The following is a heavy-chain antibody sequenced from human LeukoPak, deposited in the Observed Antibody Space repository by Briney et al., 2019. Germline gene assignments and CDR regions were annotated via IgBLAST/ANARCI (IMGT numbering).Heavy chain of an antibody. J-gene: IGHJ4*02. V-gene: IGHV4-59*08. CDR2: IYYSGST. CDR1: GGSISSYY. Sequence: SETLSLTCTVSGGSISSYYWSWIRQPPGKGLEWIGYIYYSGSTNYNPSLKSRVTISVDTSKNQFSLRLSSVTAADTAVYYCARFVGAATTSHVDYWGQGTLVTVSS. CDR3: ARFVGAATTSHVDY. D-gene: IGHD1-26*01.